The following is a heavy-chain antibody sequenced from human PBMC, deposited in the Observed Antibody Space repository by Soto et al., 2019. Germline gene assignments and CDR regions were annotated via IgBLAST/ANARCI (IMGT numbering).Heavy chain of an antibody. V-gene: IGHV3-11*06. J-gene: IGHJ4*02. CDR3: AREYGRLDY. CDR2: ISSSSSYT. Sequence: GGSLRLSCAASGFTLSDYYMSWIRQAPGKGLEWVSYISSSSSYTNYADPVKGRFTISRDNAKNSLHLQMNSLRAEDTAVYYCAREYGRLDYWGQGALVTVSS. D-gene: IGHD4-17*01. CDR1: GFTLSDYY.